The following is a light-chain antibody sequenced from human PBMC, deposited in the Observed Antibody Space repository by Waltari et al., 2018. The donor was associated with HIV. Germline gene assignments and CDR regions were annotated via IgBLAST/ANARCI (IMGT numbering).Light chain of an antibody. V-gene: IGLV2-14*01. CDR1: SSDVGGYNY. CDR2: EVS. CDR3: SSYTSSSTLVV. Sequence: QSALTQPASVSGSPGQSITISCTGTSSDVGGYNYVSWYQQHPGKAPKLMIYEVSNRPSGVSNRFSGSKSGNTASLTISVLQAEDEADYYCSSYTSSSTLVVFGGGTKRGVL. J-gene: IGLJ2*01.